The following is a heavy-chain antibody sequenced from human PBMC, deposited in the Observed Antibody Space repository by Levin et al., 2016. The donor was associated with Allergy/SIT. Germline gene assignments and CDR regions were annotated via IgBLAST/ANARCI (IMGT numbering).Heavy chain of an antibody. D-gene: IGHD1-1*01. CDR1: GLTISTYP. J-gene: IGHJ6*03. CDR3: ARDRRNANMDV. CDR2: IHTSSTPI. V-gene: IGHV3-48*01. Sequence: GESLKISCAASGLTISTYPMNWVRQAPGRGLEWVSYIHTSSTPIYYADSVKGRFTISRDNTKNSLYLQMNSLRAEDTAVYYCARDRRNANMDVWGKGTTVTVSS.